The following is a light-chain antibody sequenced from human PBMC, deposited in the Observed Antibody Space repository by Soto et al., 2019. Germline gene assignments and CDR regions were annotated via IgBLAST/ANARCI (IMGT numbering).Light chain of an antibody. CDR2: SAS. V-gene: IGKV3-15*01. Sequence: EEVMTQSPVTLSVSPGDTATLSCRASDSVKNFLAWYHQKPGQAPRLLIHSASTRATGIPARFSGSGSGTEFTLTISSLQSEDFGVYYCQQYYKWPRTFGPGTKVEIK. CDR1: DSVKNF. CDR3: QQYYKWPRT. J-gene: IGKJ1*01.